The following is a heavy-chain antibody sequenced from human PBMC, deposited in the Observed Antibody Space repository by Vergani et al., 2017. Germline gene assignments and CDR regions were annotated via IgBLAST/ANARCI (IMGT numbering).Heavy chain of an antibody. J-gene: IGHJ5*02. V-gene: IGHV4-59*01. CDR3: ARVGRGFDP. CDR2: IYYSGST. Sequence: QVQLQESGPGLVKPSETLSLTCTVSGGSISSYYWSWIRQPPGKGLEWIGYIYYSGSTNYNPSLKSRVTISVDTSKNQFSLKLSSVTAADTAVYYCARVGRGFDPWGQGTLVTVSS. CDR1: GGSISSYY.